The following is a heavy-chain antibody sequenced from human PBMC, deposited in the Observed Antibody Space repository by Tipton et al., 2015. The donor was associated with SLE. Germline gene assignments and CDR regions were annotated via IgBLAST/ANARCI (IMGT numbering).Heavy chain of an antibody. CDR2: IYYSGST. Sequence: TLSLTCAVYGGSFSGYYWSWFRQPPGMRLEWIGTIYYSGSTYYNPSLKSRVTISANTSKNQFSLKLSSVTAADTAMYYCASTKLLWFGEVSDYWGQGTLVTVSS. V-gene: IGHV4-34*01. CDR1: GGSFSGYY. J-gene: IGHJ4*02. CDR3: ASTKLLWFGEVSDY. D-gene: IGHD3-10*01.